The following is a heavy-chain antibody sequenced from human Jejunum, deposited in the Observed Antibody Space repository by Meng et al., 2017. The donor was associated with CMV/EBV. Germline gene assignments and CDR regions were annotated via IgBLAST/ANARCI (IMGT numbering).Heavy chain of an antibody. J-gene: IGHJ5*02. CDR1: AGPISGYY. CDR3: ARESGSYYWFDP. V-gene: IGHV4-4*07. Sequence: VLPQDAGPGLVKSSETLSLTCFVSAGPISGYYWSWIRQPAGKGLEWIGRIYTSGSTHYNPSLKSRLTMSVDLAKNQISLKLSSVTAADTAVYYCARESGSYYWFDPWGQGTLVTVSS. D-gene: IGHD1-26*01. CDR2: IYTSGST.